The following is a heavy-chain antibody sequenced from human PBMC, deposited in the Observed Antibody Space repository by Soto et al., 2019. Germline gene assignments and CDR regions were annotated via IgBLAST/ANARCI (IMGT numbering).Heavy chain of an antibody. CDR3: ARDRGAVAGTPGGYLPLGY. V-gene: IGHV1-69*08. Sequence: QVQLVQSGAEVKKPGSSVKVSCKASGGTFSSYTISWVRQAPGQGLEWMGRIITILGIANYAQKFQGRVTITADKSTSTAYMELSSLRSEDTAVYYCARDRGAVAGTPGGYLPLGYWGQGTLVTVSS. CDR2: IITILGIA. CDR1: GGTFSSYT. D-gene: IGHD6-19*01. J-gene: IGHJ4*02.